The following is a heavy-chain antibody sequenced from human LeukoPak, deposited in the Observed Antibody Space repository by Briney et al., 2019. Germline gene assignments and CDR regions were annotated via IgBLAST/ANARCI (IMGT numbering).Heavy chain of an antibody. D-gene: IGHD2-2*01. CDR2: IYPGDSDT. Sequence: GESLKISCKGSGYSFTDYWIAWVRQMPGKGLEWLGIIYPGDSDTRYSPSFQGHVTISADKSISTAYLHWSSLKASDTAMYYCARHLSDITSSPNYWGPGTLVTVSS. J-gene: IGHJ4*02. CDR1: GYSFTDYW. CDR3: ARHLSDITSSPNY. V-gene: IGHV5-51*01.